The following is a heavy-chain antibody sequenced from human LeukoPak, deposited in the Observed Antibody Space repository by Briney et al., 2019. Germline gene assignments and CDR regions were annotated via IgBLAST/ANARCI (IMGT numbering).Heavy chain of an antibody. V-gene: IGHV4-38-2*02. Sequence: SETLSLTCAVSGYSISSGYYWGWIRQPPGKGLEGIGSIYHSGSTYYNPSLKSRVTISVDTSKNQFSLKLSSVTAADTAVYYCARDPYRIVPYLDYWGQGTLVTVSS. CDR3: ARDPYRIVPYLDY. CDR2: IYHSGST. D-gene: IGHD6-6*01. J-gene: IGHJ4*02. CDR1: GYSISSGYY.